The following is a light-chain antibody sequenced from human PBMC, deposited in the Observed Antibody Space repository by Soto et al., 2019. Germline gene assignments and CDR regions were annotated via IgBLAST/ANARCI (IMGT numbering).Light chain of an antibody. CDR2: WTS. CDR1: QSVFSISDSRDY. CDR3: QQYYRSPLS. V-gene: IGKV4-1*01. Sequence: DIVMTQSPDSLAVSLGERATINCKSSQSVFSISDSRDYLAWFQQKPGQPPKLILYWTSTRESGVPNRFSGSGSGTDFTLTISNLQAEDVAVYFCQQYYRSPLSFGGGTKVDSK. J-gene: IGKJ4*01.